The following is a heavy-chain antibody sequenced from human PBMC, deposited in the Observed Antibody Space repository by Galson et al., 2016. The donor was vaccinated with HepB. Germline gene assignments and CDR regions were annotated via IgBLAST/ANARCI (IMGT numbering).Heavy chain of an antibody. V-gene: IGHV1-18*01. Sequence: SVKVSCKASGYTFTNYAISWLRQAPGQGLEWMGWISASNGNTNYAQDLQGRVTMTTDTSTSTAYMEPRSLITDDTAVYYCAGRGRFGAGSDSEHWFDPGGQGTLVTVSS. CDR3: AGRGRFGAGSDSEHWFDP. CDR2: ISASNGNT. D-gene: IGHD3-10*01. CDR1: GYTFTNYA. J-gene: IGHJ5*02.